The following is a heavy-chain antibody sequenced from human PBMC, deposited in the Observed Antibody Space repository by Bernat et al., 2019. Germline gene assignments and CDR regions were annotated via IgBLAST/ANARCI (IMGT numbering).Heavy chain of an antibody. V-gene: IGHV3-21*05. CDR2: ISSSSSYI. J-gene: IGHJ6*04. Sequence: EVQLVESGGGLVKPGGSLRLSCAASGFTFSSYSMNWVRQAPGKGLEWVSYISSSSSYIYYADSGKGRLTISRENDKNSLYLQVNSVRAEDTAVYYCARVDVWGKGTKVTVSS. CDR3: ARVDV. CDR1: GFTFSSYS.